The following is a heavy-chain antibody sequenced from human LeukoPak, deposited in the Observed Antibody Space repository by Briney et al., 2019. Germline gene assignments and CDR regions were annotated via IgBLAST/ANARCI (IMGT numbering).Heavy chain of an antibody. CDR2: ISWNSGST. Sequence: GGSLRLSCAASGFTFDDYAMHWVRQAPGKGLEWVSGISWNSGSTYYADSVKGRFTISRDNSKNTLYLQMNSLRAEDTAVYYCAKLGTPWGQGTLVTVSS. D-gene: IGHD7-27*01. CDR1: GFTFDDYA. V-gene: IGHV3-9*01. J-gene: IGHJ5*02. CDR3: AKLGTP.